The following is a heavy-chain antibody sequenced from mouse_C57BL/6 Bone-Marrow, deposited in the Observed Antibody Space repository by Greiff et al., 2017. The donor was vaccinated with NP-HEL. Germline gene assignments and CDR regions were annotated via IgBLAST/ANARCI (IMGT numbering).Heavy chain of an antibody. V-gene: IGHV1-76*01. J-gene: IGHJ2*01. CDR1: GYTFTDYY. CDR3: ARATPVIYY. Sequence: VQLQQSGAELVRPGASVKLSCKASGYTFTDYYINWVKQRPGQGLEWIARIYPGSGNTYYNEKVKGKATLTAEKSSSTAYMQLSSLTSEDSAVYFCARATPVIYYWGQGTTLTVSS. D-gene: IGHD2-13*01. CDR2: IYPGSGNT.